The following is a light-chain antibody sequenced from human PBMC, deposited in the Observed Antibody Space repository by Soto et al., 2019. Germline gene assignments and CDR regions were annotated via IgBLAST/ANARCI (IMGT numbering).Light chain of an antibody. J-gene: IGKJ4*01. Sequence: EIVMTQSPATLSVSPGERATLSCRASQSVSSNLAWYQQKPGQPPRLLIYGVSTRATGIPARFSGSGSGTEFTLSISSLQPEDFATYYCQQLNTYPVTFGGGTTVEVK. CDR3: QQLNTYPVT. V-gene: IGKV3-15*01. CDR2: GVS. CDR1: QSVSSN.